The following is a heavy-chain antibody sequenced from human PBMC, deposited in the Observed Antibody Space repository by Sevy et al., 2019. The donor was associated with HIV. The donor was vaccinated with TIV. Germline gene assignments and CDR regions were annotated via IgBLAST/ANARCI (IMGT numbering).Heavy chain of an antibody. CDR1: GFTFSTYW. CDR3: ARGLADWGILHYSL. Sequence: GGSLILSCAASGFTFSTYWMTWVRQAPGKGLEWVAYIKQAGTEAYYVDAVRGRFTVSRDNSHKSFFLQMTSLRDEDTAVYYCARGLADWGILHYSLWGQGTPVTVSS. V-gene: IGHV3-7*01. D-gene: IGHD3-16*01. CDR2: IKQAGTEA. J-gene: IGHJ4*02.